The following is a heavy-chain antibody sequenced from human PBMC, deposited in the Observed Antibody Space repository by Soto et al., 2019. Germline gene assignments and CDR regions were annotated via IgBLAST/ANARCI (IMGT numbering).Heavy chain of an antibody. Sequence: GESLKISCKGSGYSFAGYWITWVRQKPGKGLEWMGRIDPSDSQTYYSPSFRGHVTISVTKSITTVFLQWSSLRASDTAMYYCARKIYDSDTGPNFQYYFDSWGQGTPVTVSS. V-gene: IGHV5-10-1*01. CDR3: ARKIYDSDTGPNFQYYFDS. J-gene: IGHJ4*02. D-gene: IGHD3-22*01. CDR2: IDPSDSQT. CDR1: GYSFAGYW.